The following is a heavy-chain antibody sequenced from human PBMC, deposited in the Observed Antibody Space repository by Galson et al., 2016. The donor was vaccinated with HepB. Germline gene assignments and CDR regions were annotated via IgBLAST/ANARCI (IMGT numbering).Heavy chain of an antibody. J-gene: IGHJ2*01. V-gene: IGHV3-43*01. D-gene: IGHD6-19*01. CDR3: AKGSGIRRLVRALEY. CDR2: ITWNGDDT. CDR1: GFTFDDYT. Sequence: SLRLSCAASGFTFDDYTMHWVRQAPGKGLEWVSYITWNGDDTNYADSVKGRFTISRDNNKNSLFLQMNSLRTEDTALYYCAKGSGIRRLVRALEYWGRGTLVTVSS.